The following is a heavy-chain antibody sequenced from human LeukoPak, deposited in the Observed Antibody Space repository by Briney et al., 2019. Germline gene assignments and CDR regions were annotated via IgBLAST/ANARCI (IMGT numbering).Heavy chain of an antibody. CDR2: INPNSGGT. CDR3: TKDVGNHVTDC. Sequence: ASVKVSCKASRYTFTGYYMHWVRQAPGQGLEWMGWINPNSGGTNYAQKFQGRVTITRDTSASTAYMELSSLRSEDTAVYYCTKDVGNHVTDCWGQGTLVTVSS. J-gene: IGHJ4*02. D-gene: IGHD1-14*01. CDR1: RYTFTGYY. V-gene: IGHV1-2*02.